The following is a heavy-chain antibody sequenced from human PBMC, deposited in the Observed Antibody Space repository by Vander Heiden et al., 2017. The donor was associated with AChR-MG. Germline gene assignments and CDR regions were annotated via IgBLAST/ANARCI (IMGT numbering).Heavy chain of an antibody. J-gene: IGHJ6*03. CDR2: IKQDGSEK. Sequence: EVQLVESGGGLVQPVGSLSLSCAASGFPFSSYWMSWVRQAPGKGLEWVANIKQDGSEKYYVDSVKGRFTISRDNAKNSLYLQMNSLRAEDTAVYYCAGIAAHAGDYYYYMDVWGKGTTVTVSS. V-gene: IGHV3-7*01. D-gene: IGHD6-6*01. CDR1: GFPFSSYW. CDR3: AGIAAHAGDYYYYMDV.